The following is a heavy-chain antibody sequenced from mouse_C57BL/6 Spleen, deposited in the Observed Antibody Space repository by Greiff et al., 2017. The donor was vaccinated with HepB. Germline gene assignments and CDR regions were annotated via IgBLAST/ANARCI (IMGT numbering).Heavy chain of an antibody. Sequence: EVQLQQSGPELVKPGASVKMSCKASGYTFTDYNMHWVKQSHGKSLEWIGYINPNNGGTSYNQKFKGKATLTVNKSSSTAYMELRSLTSEDSAVYYCARREPYGNYAMDYWGQGTSVTVSS. CDR1: GYTFTDYN. CDR3: ARREPYGNYAMDY. V-gene: IGHV1-22*01. CDR2: INPNNGGT. D-gene: IGHD1-1*02. J-gene: IGHJ4*01.